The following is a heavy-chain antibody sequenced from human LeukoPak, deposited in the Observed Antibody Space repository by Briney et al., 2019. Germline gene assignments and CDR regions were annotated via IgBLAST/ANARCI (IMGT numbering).Heavy chain of an antibody. CDR1: GGSFSGYY. CDR2: INHSGST. D-gene: IGHD3-10*01. CDR3: ARDKNYYGSGNYPAYFDY. J-gene: IGHJ4*02. V-gene: IGHV4-34*01. Sequence: SETLSLTCAVYGGSFSGYYWSWIRQPPGKGLEWIGEINHSGSTNYNPSLKSRVTISVDTSKNQFSLKLSSVTAADTAVYYCARDKNYYGSGNYPAYFDYWGQGTLVTVSS.